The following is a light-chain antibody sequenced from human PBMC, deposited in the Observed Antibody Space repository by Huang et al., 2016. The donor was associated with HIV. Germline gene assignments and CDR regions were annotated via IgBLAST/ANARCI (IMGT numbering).Light chain of an antibody. Sequence: DVVMTQSPLSLPVNPGEPASISCRSSQSLLHSNGDNYLNWYMQKPGQSPQLLIYLTSNRASGVPDRVNGRGADTDFTLKINRVEAADVGVYYCMQTLKTPPYTFGQGTKLEIK. V-gene: IGKV2-28*01. CDR3: MQTLKTPPYT. CDR2: LTS. CDR1: QSLLHSNGDNY. J-gene: IGKJ2*01.